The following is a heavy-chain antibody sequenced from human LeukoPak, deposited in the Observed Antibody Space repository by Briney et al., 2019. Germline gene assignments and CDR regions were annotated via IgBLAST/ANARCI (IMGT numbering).Heavy chain of an antibody. CDR2: VRSKGYGGTT. CDR1: GFTFGDYA. V-gene: IGHV3-49*03. J-gene: IGHJ4*02. CDR3: TRRKTFDF. Sequence: GGSLRLSCTGSGFTFGDYAMSWFRQAPGRGLEWVGFVRSKGYGGTTEYAASVKGRFTISRDDSKSIAYLQMNSLKTEDTAVYYCTRRKTFDFWGQGTLVTVSS.